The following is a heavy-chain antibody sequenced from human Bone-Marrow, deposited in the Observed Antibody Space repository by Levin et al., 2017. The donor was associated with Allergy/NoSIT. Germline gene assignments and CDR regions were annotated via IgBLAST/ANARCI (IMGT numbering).Heavy chain of an antibody. D-gene: IGHD2-15*01. CDR3: AHSRAVGCSPGSCRPSHYHMDV. J-gene: IGHJ6*03. CDR2: FFWDYDK. Sequence: SGPTLVKPTEALTLTCTFSGFSLSTSGVGVGWIRQPPGKALEWLGTFFWDYDKWYRPSLKKRRSITRDTYGPQVVLTMSSMDHVDSATYFCAHSRAVGCSPGSCRPSHYHMDVWGNGTTVTVSS. CDR1: GFSLSTSGVG. V-gene: IGHV2-5*02.